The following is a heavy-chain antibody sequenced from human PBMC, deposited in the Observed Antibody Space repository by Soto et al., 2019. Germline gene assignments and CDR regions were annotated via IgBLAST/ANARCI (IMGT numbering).Heavy chain of an antibody. D-gene: IGHD3-10*01. CDR2: IIPILGIA. V-gene: IGHV1-69*04. J-gene: IGHJ3*02. CDR1: GYSFTSYW. CDR3: AREGSHFDI. Sequence: PGESLKISCKGSGYSFTSYWIGWVRQAPGQGLEWMGRIIPILGIANYAQKFQGRVTITADKSTSTAYMELSSLRSEDTAVYYCAREGSHFDIWGQGTMVTVSS.